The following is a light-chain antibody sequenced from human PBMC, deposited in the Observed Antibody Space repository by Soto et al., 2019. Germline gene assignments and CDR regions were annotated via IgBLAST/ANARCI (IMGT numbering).Light chain of an antibody. CDR1: QSVNSN. V-gene: IGKV3-15*01. CDR2: DSS. CDR3: QQYNNWPIT. J-gene: IGKJ5*01. Sequence: EIVMTQSPATLSVSPGERATLSCRASQSVNSNLAWYHQKPGQAPRLLIYDSSTRATDIPARFSGSGSGTEFTLTISTLQSEDFAVYYCQQYNNWPITFGRGTRLEIK.